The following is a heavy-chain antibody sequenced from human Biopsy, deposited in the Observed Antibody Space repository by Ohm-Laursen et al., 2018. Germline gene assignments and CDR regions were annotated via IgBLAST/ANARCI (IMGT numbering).Heavy chain of an antibody. D-gene: IGHD2-8*01. Sequence: SLRLSCTASGFTFSSYGMHWVRQAPGKGLEWVAAIWYDGSNKNYADSVKGRFTISRDNSKNTLYLQMNSLRGEDTAVYYCAKCMTGGSNYYFHHCGQGTLVTVSA. J-gene: IGHJ4*02. CDR3: AKCMTGGSNYYFHH. CDR1: GFTFSSYG. V-gene: IGHV3-33*06. CDR2: IWYDGSNK.